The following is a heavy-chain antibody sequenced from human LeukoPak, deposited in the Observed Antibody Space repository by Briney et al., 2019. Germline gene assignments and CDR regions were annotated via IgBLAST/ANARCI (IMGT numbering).Heavy chain of an antibody. Sequence: PGGSLRLSCAASGFTFSSYAMSWVRQAPGKGLEWVSAISGSGGSTYYADSVKGRFTISRDNSKNTLYLQMNSLRAEDTAVYYCAKGASGTTYDILTGTNYYFDYWGQGTLVTVSS. CDR1: GFTFSSYA. CDR2: ISGSGGST. D-gene: IGHD3-9*01. CDR3: AKGASGTTYDILTGTNYYFDY. V-gene: IGHV3-23*01. J-gene: IGHJ4*02.